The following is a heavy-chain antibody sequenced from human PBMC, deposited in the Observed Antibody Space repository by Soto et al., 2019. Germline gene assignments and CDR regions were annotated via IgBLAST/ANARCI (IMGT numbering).Heavy chain of an antibody. J-gene: IGHJ2*01. CDR1: GFTFINYA. V-gene: IGHV3-23*01. Sequence: EVQVLESGGGLVQPGGSLRLSCAGSGFTFINYAMNWVRQAPGKGLVWVSSISGGGDAAFFPDSVRGRFTISRDNSENTVALQMNSLGVDDTAVYYCARKILGSTTRPNYWYFDLWGRGTLVTVSS. CDR3: ARKILGSTTRPNYWYFDL. CDR2: ISGGGDAA. D-gene: IGHD7-27*01.